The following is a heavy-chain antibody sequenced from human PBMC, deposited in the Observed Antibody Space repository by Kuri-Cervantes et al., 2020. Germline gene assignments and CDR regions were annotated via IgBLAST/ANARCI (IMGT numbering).Heavy chain of an antibody. CDR1: GFTFSSYA. D-gene: IGHD3-22*01. V-gene: IGHV3-30*18. CDR3: AKGGGAFRYYNDSSGRIDY. J-gene: IGHJ4*02. Sequence: GESLKISCAASGFTFSSYAMSWVRQAPGKGLEWVAVISYDGSNKYYADSVKGRFTISRDNSKNTLYLQMNSLRAEDTAVYYCAKGGGAFRYYNDSSGRIDYWGQGTLVTVSS. CDR2: ISYDGSNK.